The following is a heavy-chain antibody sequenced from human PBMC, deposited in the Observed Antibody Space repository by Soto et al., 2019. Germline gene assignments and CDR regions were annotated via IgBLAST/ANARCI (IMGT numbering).Heavy chain of an antibody. V-gene: IGHV4-31*03. CDR1: GGSISSGGYY. Sequence: QVQLQESGPGLVKPSQTLSLTCTVSGGSISSGGYYWSWIRQDPGKGLEWIGYIYYSGSTYYNPSLKSRVTISVDTSKNQFSLKLSSVTAADTAVYYCARDSGFVAAAGIDYWGQGTLVTVSS. CDR2: IYYSGST. J-gene: IGHJ4*02. D-gene: IGHD6-13*01. CDR3: ARDSGFVAAAGIDY.